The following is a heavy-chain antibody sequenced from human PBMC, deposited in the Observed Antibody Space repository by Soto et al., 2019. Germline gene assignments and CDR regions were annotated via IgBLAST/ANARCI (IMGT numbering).Heavy chain of an antibody. CDR2: ISYDGSNK. D-gene: IGHD2-21*01. J-gene: IGHJ5*02. CDR3: AREYSDGWFDP. V-gene: IGHV3-30-3*01. Sequence: PGIPLRRSCVAPRFPFSIYPKQWGRQAPGKGLEWVAVISYDGSNKYYADSVKGRFTISRDNSKNTAYLQMNSLRADDSSVYYCAREYSDGWFDPWGQGTLVTVSS. CDR1: RFPFSIYP.